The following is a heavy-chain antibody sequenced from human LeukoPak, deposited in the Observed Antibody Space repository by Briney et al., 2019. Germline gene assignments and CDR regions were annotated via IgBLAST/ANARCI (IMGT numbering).Heavy chain of an antibody. V-gene: IGHV4-61*02. Sequence: SETLSLTCTVSGGSISSGSYYWSWIRQPAGKGLEWIGRIYTSGSTNYNPSLKSRVTISVDTSKNQFSLKLSSVTAADTAVYSYARVTRYCSSSSCYSYSYYYYMDVWGKGTTVTVSS. J-gene: IGHJ6*03. CDR3: ARVTRYCSSSSCYSYSYYYYMDV. CDR1: GGSISSGSYY. D-gene: IGHD2-2*01. CDR2: IYTSGST.